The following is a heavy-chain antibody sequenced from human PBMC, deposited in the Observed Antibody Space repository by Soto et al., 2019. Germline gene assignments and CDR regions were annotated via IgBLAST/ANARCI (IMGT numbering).Heavy chain of an antibody. J-gene: IGHJ4*02. V-gene: IGHV1-8*01. CDR1: GYTFTSYD. CDR3: ARRAETNGWNGFGADKYYFDF. D-gene: IGHD1-1*01. CDR2: LNPNTGNS. Sequence: ASVKVSCKASGYTFTSYDIYWVRQATGQGLEWMGWLNPNTGNSGYAQKFQGRITVTSDTSINTVHMELSSLRSEDTAVYYCARRAETNGWNGFGADKYYFDFWGQGALVTVSS.